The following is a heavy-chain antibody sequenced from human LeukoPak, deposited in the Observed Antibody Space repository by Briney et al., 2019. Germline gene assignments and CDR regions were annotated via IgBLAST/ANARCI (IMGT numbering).Heavy chain of an antibody. J-gene: IGHJ4*02. V-gene: IGHV1-2*06. D-gene: IGHD2-2*01. CDR3: ARLGYCSSTSCPQGPEVDY. CDR1: GYTFTGYY. Sequence: ASVKVSCKASGYTFTGYYMHWVRQAPGQGLEWMGRINPNSGGTNYAQKFQRRVTMTRDKTISTAYMEMSRLRSDDTAVYYCARLGYCSSTSCPQGPEVDYWGQGTLVTVSS. CDR2: INPNSGGT.